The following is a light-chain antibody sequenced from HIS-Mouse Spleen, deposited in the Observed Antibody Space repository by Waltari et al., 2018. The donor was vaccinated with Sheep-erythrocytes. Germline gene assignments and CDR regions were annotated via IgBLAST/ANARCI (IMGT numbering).Light chain of an antibody. CDR3: QQSYSTPQFT. J-gene: IGKJ3*01. Sequence: DIQMTQSPSSLSASVGDRVTITCRASKSISSYLNWYQQKPGKAPKLLIYAASSLQSGVPSRFSGSGSGTDFTLTISSLQPEYFATYYCQQSYSTPQFTFGPGTKVDIK. V-gene: IGKV1-39*01. CDR2: AAS. CDR1: KSISSY.